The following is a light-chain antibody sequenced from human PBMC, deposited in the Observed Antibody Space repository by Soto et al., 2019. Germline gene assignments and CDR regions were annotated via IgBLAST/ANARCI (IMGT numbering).Light chain of an antibody. CDR3: NSFTRSSTLVV. Sequence: QSALAQPASVSGSPGQSITISCTGTSSDIGDYKYVSWYQHHPGKAPKLIIYDVNNRPSGVSNRFSGSKSGNTASLTISGLQAEDEADYYCNSFTRSSTLVVFGGGTKLTVL. CDR2: DVN. V-gene: IGLV2-14*01. J-gene: IGLJ2*01. CDR1: SSDIGDYKY.